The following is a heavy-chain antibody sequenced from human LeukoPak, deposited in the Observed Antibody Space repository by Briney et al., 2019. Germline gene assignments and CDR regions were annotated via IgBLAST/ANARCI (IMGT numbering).Heavy chain of an antibody. CDR1: AYTFTGYY. CDR3: ARRSRNGLDAFDI. D-gene: IGHD1-14*01. J-gene: IGHJ3*02. Sequence: ASVKVSCKASAYTFTGYYLHWVRQAPGQGFQWVGWLDPNNGDTDYGQKFQGRVTMTRDMSISTAYMDLGRLTSDDTVVYYCARRSRNGLDAFDIWGQGTMVTVSS. CDR2: LDPNNGDT. V-gene: IGHV1-2*02.